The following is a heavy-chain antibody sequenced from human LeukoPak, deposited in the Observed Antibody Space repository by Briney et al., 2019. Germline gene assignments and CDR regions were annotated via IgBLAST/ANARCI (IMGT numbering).Heavy chain of an antibody. V-gene: IGHV4-39*01. J-gene: IGHJ4*02. D-gene: IGHD4-17*01. CDR3: ARPGGDYYYFDS. Sequence: PSGTLSLTCTVSGGSLTISTNYWGWIRQPPGKGLEWIGSIYHGGDTYYNPSLKSRLTISVDTSTNQFSLKLTSVTAADTAVYYCARPGGDYYYFDSWGQGTLVTVSS. CDR1: GGSLTISTNY. CDR2: IYHGGDT.